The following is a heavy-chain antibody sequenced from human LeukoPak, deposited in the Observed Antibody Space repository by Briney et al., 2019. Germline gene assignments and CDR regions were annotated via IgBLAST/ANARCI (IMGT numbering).Heavy chain of an antibody. D-gene: IGHD6-19*01. CDR3: ASVRQWLAGTDY. V-gene: IGHV3-30*04. CDR2: MSYDGSNR. J-gene: IGHJ4*02. CDR1: GFSFRNYA. Sequence: GGSLRLSCAASGFSFRNYAMHWVRQAPGKGLEWVAVMSYDGSNRYYGDSMEGRFTISRDNAKNSLYLQMNSLRAEDTAVYYCASVRQWLAGTDYWGQGTLVTVSS.